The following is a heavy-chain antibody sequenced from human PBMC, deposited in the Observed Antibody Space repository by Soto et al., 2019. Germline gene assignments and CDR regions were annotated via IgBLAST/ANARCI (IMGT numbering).Heavy chain of an antibody. D-gene: IGHD3-10*01. CDR3: ARGFGRFTS. CDR2: IDGSGATK. J-gene: IGHJ5*02. Sequence: EVQLLESGGGLVQPGGSLRLSCGVSGFTFNDFEMNWVRQAPGKGPEWLAYIDGSGATKKYADSVRGRFTISRDNPNNSLFLQMSSQSAADTAIYYCARGFGRFTSWGQGTLVSVSS. CDR1: GFTFNDFE. V-gene: IGHV3-48*03.